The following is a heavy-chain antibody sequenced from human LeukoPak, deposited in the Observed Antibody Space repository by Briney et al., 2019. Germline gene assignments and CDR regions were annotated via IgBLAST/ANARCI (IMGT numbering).Heavy chain of an antibody. CDR2: IKQDGSEI. CDR3: ARDRNGFWCDF. Sequence: GGSLRLSCAASGFMFSGDWMSWVRQAPGKGLEWVANIKQDGSEIYYVDSVKGRFTISRDNAKNSLYLQMNSLRAEDTAVYYCARDRNGFWCDFWGQGTLVTVSS. D-gene: IGHD3-3*01. J-gene: IGHJ4*02. V-gene: IGHV3-7*05. CDR1: GFMFSGDW.